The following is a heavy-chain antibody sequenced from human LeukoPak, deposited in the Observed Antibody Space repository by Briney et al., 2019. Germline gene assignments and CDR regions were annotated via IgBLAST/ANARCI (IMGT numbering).Heavy chain of an antibody. V-gene: IGHV3-23*01. Sequence: PGGSLRLSCAASGFTFSSYAMSWVRQAPGKGLEWVSAISGSGGSTYYADSVKGRFTISRDNSKNTLYLQMNSLRAKDTAVYYCAKVGWQQLAIDYWGQGTLVTVSS. D-gene: IGHD6-13*01. CDR3: AKVGWQQLAIDY. CDR2: ISGSGGST. J-gene: IGHJ4*02. CDR1: GFTFSSYA.